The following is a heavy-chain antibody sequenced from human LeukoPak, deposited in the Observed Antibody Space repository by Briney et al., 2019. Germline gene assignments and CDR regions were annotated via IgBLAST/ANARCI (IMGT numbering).Heavy chain of an antibody. D-gene: IGHD3-3*01. CDR2: IKQDGSEK. CDR3: ARAMGKSYGFWSGSYMVSYYYYMDV. Sequence: GGSLRLSCATSGFTFRSYSMSWVRQVPGKGLEWVANIKQDGSEKYYVDSVKGRFTISRDNARNSLYLQMNSLRAEDTAVYYCARAMGKSYGFWSGSYMVSYYYYMDVWGQGTTVTVSS. J-gene: IGHJ6*03. CDR1: GFTFRSYS. V-gene: IGHV3-7*01.